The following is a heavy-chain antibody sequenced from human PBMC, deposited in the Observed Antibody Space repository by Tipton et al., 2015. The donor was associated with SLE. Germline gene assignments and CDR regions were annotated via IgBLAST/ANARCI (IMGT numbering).Heavy chain of an antibody. CDR2: ISYDGSNK. CDR1: GFTFSSHW. CDR3: ARDYYDILTGYSTNYFYMDV. V-gene: IGHV3-30*03. D-gene: IGHD3-9*01. J-gene: IGHJ6*03. Sequence: SLRLSCAASGFTFSSHWMHWVRQAPGKGLEWVAVISYDGSNKFYADSVKGRFTISRDDSKNTLYLQMNSLRADDTAVYYCARDYYDILTGYSTNYFYMDVWGKGTTVTVSS.